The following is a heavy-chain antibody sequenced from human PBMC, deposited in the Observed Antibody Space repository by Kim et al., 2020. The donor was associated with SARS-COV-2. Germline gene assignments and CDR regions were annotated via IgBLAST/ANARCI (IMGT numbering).Heavy chain of an antibody. D-gene: IGHD2-21*02. CDR3: AKLVTAITDAFEI. J-gene: IGHJ3*02. CDR1: GFTFSSFA. V-gene: IGHV3-23*01. Sequence: GGSLRLSCAASGFTFSSFALSWVRQAPGKGLEWVSSISGSDDRTFYADSVKGRFTISRDNSKNTLYLQMNSLRAEDAAVYYCAKLVTAITDAFEIWGEGTMVTASS. CDR2: ISGSDDRT.